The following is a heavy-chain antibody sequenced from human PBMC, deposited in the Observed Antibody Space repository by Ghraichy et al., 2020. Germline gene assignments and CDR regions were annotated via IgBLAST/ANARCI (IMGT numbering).Heavy chain of an antibody. J-gene: IGHJ4*02. CDR2: INSNNGGT. CDR1: GYTFTGHY. D-gene: IGHD7-27*01. Sequence: ASVKVSCKTSGYTFTGHYMHWVRQAPGQGPEWMGWINSNNGGTKYAQKFQDRVTMTRDTSISTAYMELSSLTSDDTAVYYCAREGYWGTNYFDYWGQGTLVTVSS. CDR3: AREGYWGTNYFDY. V-gene: IGHV1-2*02.